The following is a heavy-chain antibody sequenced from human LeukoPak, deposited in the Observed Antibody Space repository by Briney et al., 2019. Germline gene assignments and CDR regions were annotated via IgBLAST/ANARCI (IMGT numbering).Heavy chain of an antibody. D-gene: IGHD2/OR15-2a*01. V-gene: IGHV4-59*08. CDR2: ISHSGST. Sequence: SETLPLTCTVSGGSISNYYWSWIRQPPGKGLEWIGYISHSGSTNYSPSLKSRVTISLDTSKNQFSLKLSSVTAADTAAYYCAGHHPRNTVDFWGQGTLVTVSS. J-gene: IGHJ4*02. CDR1: GGSISNYY. CDR3: AGHHPRNTVDF.